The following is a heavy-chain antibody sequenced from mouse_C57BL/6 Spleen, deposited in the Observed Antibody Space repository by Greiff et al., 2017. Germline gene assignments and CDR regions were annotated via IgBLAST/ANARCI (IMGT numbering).Heavy chain of an antibody. CDR3: ARDRDGSFDY. V-gene: IGHV5-16*01. Sequence: EVKLMESEGGLVQPGSSMKLSCTASGFTFSDYYMAWVRQVPEKGLEWVANINYDGSSTYYLDAVKSRFIISRDNAKTILYLQMSSLKSEDTATYYCARDRDGSFDYWGQGTTLTVSS. D-gene: IGHD1-1*01. J-gene: IGHJ2*01. CDR2: INYDGSST. CDR1: GFTFSDYY.